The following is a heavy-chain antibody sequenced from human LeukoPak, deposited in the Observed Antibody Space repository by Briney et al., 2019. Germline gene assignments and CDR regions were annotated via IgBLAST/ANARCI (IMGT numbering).Heavy chain of an antibody. CDR3: ARDFGYLDAFDI. CDR1: GFTFSSYS. V-gene: IGHV3-21*01. J-gene: IGHJ3*02. D-gene: IGHD3-10*01. CDR2: ISSSSSYI. Sequence: GGSLRLSCAASGFTFSSYSMNWVRQAPGKGLEWVSSISSSSSYIYYADSVKGRFTISRDNAKNTLYLQMNSLRAEDTAVYYCARDFGYLDAFDIWGQGTMVTVSS.